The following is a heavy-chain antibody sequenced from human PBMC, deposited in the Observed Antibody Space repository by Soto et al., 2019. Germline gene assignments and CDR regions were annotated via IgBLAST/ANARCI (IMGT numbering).Heavy chain of an antibody. V-gene: IGHV3-11*05. D-gene: IGHD1-20*01. Sequence: GGSLRLSCAASGFTFSDYYMSWISQAPGKGLEWVSYISSSSSYTNYADSVKGRFTIPRDNAKNSLYLQMNSLRADDTAVYYSARVRYNWNYAMDVWGQGTTVTVSS. CDR1: GFTFSDYY. CDR3: ARVRYNWNYAMDV. CDR2: ISSSSSYT. J-gene: IGHJ6*02.